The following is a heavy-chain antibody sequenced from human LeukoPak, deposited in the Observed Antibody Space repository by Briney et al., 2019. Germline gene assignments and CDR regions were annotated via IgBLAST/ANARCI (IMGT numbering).Heavy chain of an antibody. D-gene: IGHD6-6*01. CDR3: ARHYSSSSGDAFDI. V-gene: IGHV5-51*01. J-gene: IGHJ3*02. CDR2: IYPGDSDT. Sequence: GESLKISCKGSGYSFTTYWIAWVRQMPGKGLEWMGIIYPGDSDTRYSPSFQGQVTISADKSINTAYLRWSSLKASDTAMYYCARHYSSSSGDAFDIWGQGTMVTVSS. CDR1: GYSFTTYW.